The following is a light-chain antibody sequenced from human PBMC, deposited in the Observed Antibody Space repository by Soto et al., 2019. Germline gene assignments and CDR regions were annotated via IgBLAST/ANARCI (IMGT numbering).Light chain of an antibody. Sequence: PYPATLAVSRKERAILSCRASQSVATNLAWYQQKPGQPPRLLIYGASTRATGIPARFSGSGSGTEFTLTISSLQSVDFAVYSCQQYNNWPWTFGQGTKVDTK. V-gene: IGKV3-15*01. CDR1: QSVATN. CDR3: QQYNNWPWT. CDR2: GAS. J-gene: IGKJ1*01.